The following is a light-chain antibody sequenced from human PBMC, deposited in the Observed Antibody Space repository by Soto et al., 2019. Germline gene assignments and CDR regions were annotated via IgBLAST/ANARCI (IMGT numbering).Light chain of an antibody. J-gene: IGLJ2*01. V-gene: IGLV1-40*01. CDR2: GNN. CDR3: QSYDSSLGGSL. Sequence: SALTQPPSVSGAPGQRVTISCTGSSSNIGAGYDVHWYQQLPGTAPKLLIYGNNNRPSGVPDRFSGSKSGTSASLAITGLQAEDEADYYCQSYDSSLGGSLFGGGTKVTVL. CDR1: SSNIGAGYD.